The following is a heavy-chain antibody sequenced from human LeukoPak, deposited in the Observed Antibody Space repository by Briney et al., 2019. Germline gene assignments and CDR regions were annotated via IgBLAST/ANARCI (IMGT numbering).Heavy chain of an antibody. CDR3: ARDAPDPTYYYGSGSPGYDY. CDR1: GYTFTDYY. Sequence: ASVTVSCKASGYTFTDYYIHWVRQAPGQGLEWMGWINPNSGGTKYAQKFQGRVTMTRDTSISTAYMELSRLRSDDTAVYYCARDAPDPTYYYGSGSPGYDYWGQGTLVTVSS. CDR2: INPNSGGT. V-gene: IGHV1-2*02. J-gene: IGHJ4*02. D-gene: IGHD3-10*01.